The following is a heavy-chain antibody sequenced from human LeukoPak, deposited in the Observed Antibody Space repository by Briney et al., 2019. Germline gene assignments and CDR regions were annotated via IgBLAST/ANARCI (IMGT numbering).Heavy chain of an antibody. D-gene: IGHD6-13*01. Sequence: GGSLRLSCAASGFTFSSYSMNWVRQAPGKGLEWVSSISSSSSYIYYADSVKGRLTISRDNAKNSLYLQMNSLRAEDTAVYYCARGTAAGMGYWGQGTLVTVSS. CDR2: ISSSSSYI. CDR1: GFTFSSYS. J-gene: IGHJ4*02. V-gene: IGHV3-21*01. CDR3: ARGTAAGMGY.